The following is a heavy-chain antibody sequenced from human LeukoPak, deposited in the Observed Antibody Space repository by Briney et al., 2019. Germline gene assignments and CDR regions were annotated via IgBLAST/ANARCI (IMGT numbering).Heavy chain of an antibody. CDR3: AKDGRDGYNYWDY. CDR2: ISGSGGST. J-gene: IGHJ4*02. CDR1: RFSFSSYA. V-gene: IGHV3-23*01. D-gene: IGHD5-24*01. Sequence: GGSLRLSCAASRFSFSSYAMSWVRQAPGKGLEWVSAISGSGGSTYYADSVKGRFTILRDSSKNTLYLQMNSLRAEDTAVYYCAKDGRDGYNYWDYWGQGTLVTVSS.